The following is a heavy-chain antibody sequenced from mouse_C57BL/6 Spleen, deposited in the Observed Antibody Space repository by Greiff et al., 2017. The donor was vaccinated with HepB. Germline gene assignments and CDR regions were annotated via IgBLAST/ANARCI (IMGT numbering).Heavy chain of an antibody. CDR1: GYTFTSYW. Sequence: VQLQQPGAELVRPGSSVKLSCKASGYTFTSYWMDWVKQRPGQGLEWIGNIYPSDSETHYNQKFKDKATLTVDKSSSTAYMQLSSLTSEDSAVYYCARGHSLYENYFDYWGQGTTLTVSS. CDR2: IYPSDSET. D-gene: IGHD1-1*01. CDR3: ARGHSLYENYFDY. V-gene: IGHV1-61*01. J-gene: IGHJ2*01.